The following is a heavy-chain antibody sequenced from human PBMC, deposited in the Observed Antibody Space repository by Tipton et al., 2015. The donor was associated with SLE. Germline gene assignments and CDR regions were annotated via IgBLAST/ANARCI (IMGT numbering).Heavy chain of an antibody. Sequence: TLSLTCTVSGGSIRSTSYYWGWIRQPPGKGLEWIGTIYYSGRTYYNPSLKSRLTVSVDTSKNQFSLKLNSVTAADTAVYYCARRITISHLFDYWGQGSLVTVSS. CDR2: IYYSGRT. J-gene: IGHJ4*02. V-gene: IGHV4-39*07. D-gene: IGHD3-3*01. CDR1: GGSIRSTSYY. CDR3: ARRITISHLFDY.